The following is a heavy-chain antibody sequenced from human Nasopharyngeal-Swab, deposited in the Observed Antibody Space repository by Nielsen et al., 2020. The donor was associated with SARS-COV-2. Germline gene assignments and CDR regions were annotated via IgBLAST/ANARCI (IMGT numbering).Heavy chain of an antibody. CDR3: ARAAAGTGYYYYMDV. J-gene: IGHJ6*03. V-gene: IGHV4-59*01. CDR2: IYYSGST. Sequence: SETLSLTCTVSGGSISSYYWSWIRQPPGKGLEWIGYIYYSGSTNYNPSLKSRVTISVDTSKNQFSLKLSSVTAADTAVYYCARAAAGTGYYYYMDVWGKGTTVTVSS. D-gene: IGHD6-13*01. CDR1: GGSISSYY.